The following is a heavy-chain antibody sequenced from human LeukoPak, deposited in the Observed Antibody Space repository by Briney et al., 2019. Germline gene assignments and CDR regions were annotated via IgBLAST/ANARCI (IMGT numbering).Heavy chain of an antibody. CDR2: IYHSGST. Sequence: PSQTLSLTCAVSGGSISSGGYSWSWIRQPPGKGLEWIGYIYHSGSTYYNPSLKSRVTISVDRSKNQFSLKLSSVTAADTAVYYCARHEGGYSYGPYYFDYWGQGTLVTVSS. V-gene: IGHV4-30-2*01. J-gene: IGHJ4*02. D-gene: IGHD5-18*01. CDR1: GGSISSGGYS. CDR3: ARHEGGYSYGPYYFDY.